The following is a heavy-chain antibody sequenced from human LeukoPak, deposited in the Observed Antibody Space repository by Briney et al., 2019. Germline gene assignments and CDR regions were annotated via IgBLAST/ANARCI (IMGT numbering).Heavy chain of an antibody. J-gene: IGHJ5*02. V-gene: IGHV4-59*08. D-gene: IGHD3-3*01. CDR3: ARGQDFWSGYYRAQGNWFDP. CDR2: IYYNGST. CDR1: GGSISNYY. Sequence: SETLSLTCTVSGGSISNYYWNWIRQSPGRGLEWIGYIYYNGSTNYNPSLKSRVTMSVDPSKNQFSLRLSSVTAADTAVYYCARGQDFWSGYYRAQGNWFDPWGQGTLVTVSS.